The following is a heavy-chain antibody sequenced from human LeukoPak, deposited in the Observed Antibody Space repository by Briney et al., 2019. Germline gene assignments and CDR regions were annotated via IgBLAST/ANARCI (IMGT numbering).Heavy chain of an antibody. Sequence: GGSLRLSCAASGFTFDDYAMHWVRQAPGKGLEWVSGISWNSGSIGYADSVKGRFTISRDNGKNLLHLQMNSLRVEDTALYFCARIPRHYFIFIKNQYDTSGQGAYYFDSWGQGTLVTVSS. J-gene: IGHJ4*02. CDR2: ISWNSGSI. V-gene: IGHV3-9*01. D-gene: IGHD3-22*01. CDR3: ARIPRHYFIFIKNQYDTSGQGAYYFDS. CDR1: GFTFDDYA.